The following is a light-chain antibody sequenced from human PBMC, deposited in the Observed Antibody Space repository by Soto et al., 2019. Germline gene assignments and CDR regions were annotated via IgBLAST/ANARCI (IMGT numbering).Light chain of an antibody. CDR1: QSISSW. Sequence: DIQMTQSPSTLSASVGDRVTNTCRASQSISSWLAWYQQKPGKAPKLLIYKASSLESGVPSRFSGSGSGTEFTLTISSLQPDDFATYYCQQYNSSPWTFGQGTKVEIK. CDR2: KAS. V-gene: IGKV1-5*03. CDR3: QQYNSSPWT. J-gene: IGKJ1*01.